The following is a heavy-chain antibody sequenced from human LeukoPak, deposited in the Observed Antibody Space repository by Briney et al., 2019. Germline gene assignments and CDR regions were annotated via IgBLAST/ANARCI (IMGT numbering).Heavy chain of an antibody. V-gene: IGHV3-53*01. J-gene: IGHJ5*02. D-gene: IGHD4-17*01. CDR2: IYSGGST. CDR3: ARDRDYGDYVGGFDP. CDR1: GFTFSSYG. Sequence: GGSLRLSCAASGFTFSSYGMHWVRQAPGKGLEWVSVIYSGGSTYYADSVKGRFTISRDNSKNTLYLQMNSLRAEDTAVYYCARDRDYGDYVGGFDPWGQGTLVTVSS.